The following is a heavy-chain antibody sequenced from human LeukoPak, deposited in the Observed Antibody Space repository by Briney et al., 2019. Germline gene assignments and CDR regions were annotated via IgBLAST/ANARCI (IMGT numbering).Heavy chain of an antibody. CDR2: ISPTSAYI. V-gene: IGHV3-21*01. CDR3: ARTIYYYESTSYFSDAFDV. J-gene: IGHJ3*01. CDR1: GFTFSNYA. D-gene: IGHD3-22*01. Sequence: PGGSLRLSCAASGFTFSNYAMSWVRQAPGKGLDWVSSISPTSAYIYYQDSVKGRFTISRDDAKNSLYLEMDSLRAEDMAVYYCARTIYYYESTSYFSDAFDVWGQGTMVTVSS.